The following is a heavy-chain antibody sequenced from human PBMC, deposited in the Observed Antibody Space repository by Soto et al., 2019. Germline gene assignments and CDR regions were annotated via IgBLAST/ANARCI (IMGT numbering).Heavy chain of an antibody. CDR2: INHSGST. V-gene: IGHV4-34*01. J-gene: IGHJ4*02. D-gene: IGHD3-3*01. CDR3: ARGTGHSDFGSGSDVSFFDY. Sequence: KGLEWIREINHSGSTNYNPSLKSRVTISVDTSKNQFSLKLSSVTAADTAVYYCARGTGHSDFGSGSDVSFFDYWGKGTLVLVSS.